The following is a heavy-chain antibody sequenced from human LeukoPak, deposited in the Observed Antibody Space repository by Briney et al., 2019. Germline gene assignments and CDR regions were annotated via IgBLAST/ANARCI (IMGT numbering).Heavy chain of an antibody. J-gene: IGHJ4*02. V-gene: IGHV4-59*01. D-gene: IGHD3-22*01. CDR1: GGSISSYY. Sequence: SETLSLTCTVSGGSISSYYWSWIRQPPGKGLEWIGYIYYSGSTNYNPSLKSRVTISVDTSKNQFSLKLSSVTAADTAVYYCARGAYYYDSSGYYYFDYWGQGTLVTVSS. CDR3: ARGAYYYDSSGYYYFDY. CDR2: IYYSGST.